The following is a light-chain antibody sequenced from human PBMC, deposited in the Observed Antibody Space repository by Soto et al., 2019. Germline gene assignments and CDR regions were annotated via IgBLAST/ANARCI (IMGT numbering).Light chain of an antibody. J-gene: IGKJ1*01. CDR2: AAS. CDR1: QSITSSY. V-gene: IGKV3-20*01. CDR3: QQYGSSVTWT. Sequence: EVVLTQSPGTVSLSPGERATLSCRASQSITSSYIAWYQQKPGQAPRLLIYAASSRATGIPDRLSGSGSGTDFTLSISRLEPEDFAVYYCQQYGSSVTWTFGQGTKVEIK.